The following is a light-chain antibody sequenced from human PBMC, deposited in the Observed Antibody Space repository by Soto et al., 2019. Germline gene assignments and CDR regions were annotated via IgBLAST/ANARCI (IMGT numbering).Light chain of an antibody. V-gene: IGKV1-5*03. J-gene: IGKJ1*01. Sequence: DIQMARSPSTLSASVGDRVTITCRASQSISGSLAWYQQKPGKAPNLLIYEASNLKSGAPSRFSGSGSGTEYTLTISSLQPDDSASNYFQQYNGYWTFGQGTRLEIK. CDR1: QSISGS. CDR3: QQYNGYWT. CDR2: EAS.